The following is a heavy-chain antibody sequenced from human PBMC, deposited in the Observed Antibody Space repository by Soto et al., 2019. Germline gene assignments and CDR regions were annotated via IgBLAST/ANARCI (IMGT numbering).Heavy chain of an antibody. V-gene: IGHV5-51*01. D-gene: IGHD3-3*01. J-gene: IGHJ5*02. CDR2: IYPGDSDT. CDR3: AVLDGYYPPHNWFDP. CDR1: GYSFTSYW. Sequence: PGESLKTSCKGSGYSFTSYWIGWVRQMPGKGLEWMGIIYPGDSDTRYSPSFQGQVTISADKSISTAYLQWSSLKASDTAMYYCAVLDGYYPPHNWFDPWGQGTLVTVSS.